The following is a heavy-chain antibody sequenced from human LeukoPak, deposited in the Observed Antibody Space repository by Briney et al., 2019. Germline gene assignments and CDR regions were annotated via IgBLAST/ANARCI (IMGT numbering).Heavy chain of an antibody. Sequence: GGSLRLSCAASGFTFDDYTMHWVRQAPGKGLEWVSLISWDGGSTYCADSVKGRFTISRDNSKNSLYLQMNSLRTEDTALYYCAKDLGRGRASHWYFDLWGRGTLVTVSS. CDR1: GFTFDDYT. V-gene: IGHV3-43*01. D-gene: IGHD1-26*01. CDR3: AKDLGRGRASHWYFDL. CDR2: ISWDGGST. J-gene: IGHJ2*01.